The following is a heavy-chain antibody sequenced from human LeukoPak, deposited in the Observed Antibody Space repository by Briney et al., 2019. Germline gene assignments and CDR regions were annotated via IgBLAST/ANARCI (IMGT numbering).Heavy chain of an antibody. D-gene: IGHD2-2*01. CDR1: GDSFSNYY. Sequence: PSEPLSLTCSVSGDSFSNYYWTWIRQPPGKGLEWIGYVYYSGSTNYNPSLKTRLHLSVDTSKNRCSLKLSSVTAADTAVYYCASSPRLTTSWFLFDSWGHGTLVTVSS. CDR2: VYYSGST. CDR3: ASSPRLTTSWFLFDS. V-gene: IGHV4-59*08. J-gene: IGHJ5*01.